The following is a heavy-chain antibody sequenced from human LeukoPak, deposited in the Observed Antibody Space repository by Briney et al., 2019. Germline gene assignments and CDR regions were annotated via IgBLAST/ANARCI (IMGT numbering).Heavy chain of an antibody. CDR2: ISWNSGKI. J-gene: IGHJ3*02. V-gene: IGHV3-9*01. D-gene: IGHD3-10*01. CDR1: GFTFEDYA. CDR3: AKESGSGSYSAFDI. Sequence: GGSLRLSCAASGFTFEDYAMHWVRQAPGKGLEWGSGISWNSGKIGYADFVKGRFTISKDYGKNSLYLQMNSLRAEDTALYYCAKESGSGSYSAFDIWGQGTMVTVSS.